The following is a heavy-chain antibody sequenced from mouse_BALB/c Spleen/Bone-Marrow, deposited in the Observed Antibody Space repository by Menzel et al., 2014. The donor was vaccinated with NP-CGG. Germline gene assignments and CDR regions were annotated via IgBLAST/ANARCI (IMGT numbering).Heavy chain of an antibody. J-gene: IGHJ4*01. CDR1: GYTFTDNW. CDR2: IDTSDSYT. D-gene: IGHD2-4*01. V-gene: IGHV1-69*01. Sequence: QVHVKQSGAELGMPGASVKMSCKASGYTFTDNWIYWVKQRPGQGLEWIGAIDTSDSYTNYNQKFMGKASLTVDASSSTAYMQVSSLISDDSAVYYCARGGHDFSLDYWGQGTSVTVSS. CDR3: ARGGHDFSLDY.